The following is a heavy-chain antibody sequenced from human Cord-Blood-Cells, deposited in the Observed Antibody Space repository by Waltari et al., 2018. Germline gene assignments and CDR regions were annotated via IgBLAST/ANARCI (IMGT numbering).Heavy chain of an antibody. Sequence: QVQLQQSGAGLLKPSETLSPTCAVYGGSFSGYYWTWLRQPPGKGLEWIGEINHSGSTNYNPSLKSRVTISVDTSKNQFSLKLSSVTAADTAVYYCARAETYYDILTGYYDYWGQGTLVTVSS. CDR1: GGSFSGYY. V-gene: IGHV4-34*01. J-gene: IGHJ4*02. CDR3: ARAETYYDILTGYYDY. D-gene: IGHD3-9*01. CDR2: INHSGST.